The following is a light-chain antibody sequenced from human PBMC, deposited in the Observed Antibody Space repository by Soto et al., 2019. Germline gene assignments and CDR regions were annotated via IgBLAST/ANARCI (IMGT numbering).Light chain of an antibody. CDR1: QSISSW. Sequence: DIQITHSPSTLSASVGDRVTITCRASQSISSWLAWYQQKPGKAPKLLIFKSSVLESGVPSRFSGSGSGTEFTLTISSLQPDDFATYYCQQYNSYSWTFGQGTKVDIK. V-gene: IGKV1-5*03. J-gene: IGKJ1*01. CDR3: QQYNSYSWT. CDR2: KSS.